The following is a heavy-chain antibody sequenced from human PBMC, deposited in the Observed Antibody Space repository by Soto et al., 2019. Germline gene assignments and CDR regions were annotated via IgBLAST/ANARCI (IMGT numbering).Heavy chain of an antibody. Sequence: SXKVSCKASGYTXTGYYMNLVRQAPGQGLEWIGWINPNSGGTNYAQKFQGRVTMTRDTSISTAYIELSRLRSYDTAVYYCARVWSDMRIYYYYGMDVWGQGTTAPVSS. D-gene: IGHD3-10*01. CDR3: ARVWSDMRIYYYYGMDV. CDR2: INPNSGGT. V-gene: IGHV1-2*02. CDR1: GYTXTGYY. J-gene: IGHJ6*02.